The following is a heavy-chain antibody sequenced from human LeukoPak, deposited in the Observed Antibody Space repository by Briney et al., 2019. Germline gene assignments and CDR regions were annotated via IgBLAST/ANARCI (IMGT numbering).Heavy chain of an antibody. Sequence: SETLSLTCTVSGASISSYYWSWIRQPPGKGLEYIGYIYYSGITNYNPSLKSRFTISVDTSKNQFSLKLSSVTAADTAVYYCARLIGSGPVSYWYFDLWGRGTLVTVSS. CDR3: ARLIGSGPVSYWYFDL. V-gene: IGHV4-59*08. CDR1: GASISSYY. J-gene: IGHJ2*01. D-gene: IGHD3-10*01. CDR2: IYYSGIT.